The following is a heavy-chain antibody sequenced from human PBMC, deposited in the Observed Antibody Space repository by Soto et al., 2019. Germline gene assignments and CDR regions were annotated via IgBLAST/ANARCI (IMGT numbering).Heavy chain of an antibody. CDR2: IWYDGSNK. D-gene: IGHD1-26*01. J-gene: IGHJ6*02. CDR3: ARDLVGRYYYCGMDV. V-gene: IGHV3-33*01. Sequence: QVQLVESGGGVVQPGRSLRLSCAASGFTFSSYGMHWVRQAPGKGLEWVAVIWYDGSNKYYADSVKGRFTISRDNSKNTLYLQMNSLRAEDTAVYYCARDLVGRYYYCGMDVWGQGTTVTVSS. CDR1: GFTFSSYG.